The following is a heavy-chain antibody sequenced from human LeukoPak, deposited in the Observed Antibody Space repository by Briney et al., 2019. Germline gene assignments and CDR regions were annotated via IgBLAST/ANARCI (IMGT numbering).Heavy chain of an antibody. D-gene: IGHD3-22*01. CDR2: ISYDGSNK. CDR1: GFTFSSYA. CDR3: AKRGVVIRVILVGFHKEAYYFDC. Sequence: PGRSLRLSCAASGFTFSSYAMHWVRQAPGKGLEWVAAISYDGSNKYYADSVKGRFIISRDNPKNTLYLQMNCLIAEGTAVSFCAKRGVVIRVILVGFHKEAYYFDCWGQGALVTVSS. J-gene: IGHJ4*02. V-gene: IGHV3-30*04.